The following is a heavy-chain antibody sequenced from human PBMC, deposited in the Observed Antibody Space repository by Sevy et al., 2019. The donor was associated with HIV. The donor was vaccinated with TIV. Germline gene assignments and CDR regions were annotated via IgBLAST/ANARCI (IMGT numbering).Heavy chain of an antibody. CDR3: ARSITMDYYDSNGYYGY. J-gene: IGHJ4*02. Sequence: ASVKVSCKASGYTFTSYYMHWVRQAPGQGLEWMGIINPSGGSTSYAQKFQGRVTMTRDTSTSTVYMELSSLRSEDTAVYYCARSITMDYYDSNGYYGYWGQGTLVTVSS. CDR2: INPSGGST. D-gene: IGHD3-22*01. V-gene: IGHV1-46*01. CDR1: GYTFTSYY.